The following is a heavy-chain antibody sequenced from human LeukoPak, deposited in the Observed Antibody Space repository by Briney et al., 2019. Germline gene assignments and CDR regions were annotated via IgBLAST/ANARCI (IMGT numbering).Heavy chain of an antibody. J-gene: IGHJ4*02. CDR3: ARGLLWFGKLSQFDY. V-gene: IGHV3-30-3*01. CDR2: ISYDGSNK. CDR1: GFPFSSYA. D-gene: IGHD3-10*01. Sequence: GSLRLSFAASGFPFSSYAMHWVRQAPGKGLEWVAVISYDGSNKYYADSVKGRFTISRDNAKNSLYLQMNSLRAEDTAVYYCARGLLWFGKLSQFDYWGQGTLVTVSS.